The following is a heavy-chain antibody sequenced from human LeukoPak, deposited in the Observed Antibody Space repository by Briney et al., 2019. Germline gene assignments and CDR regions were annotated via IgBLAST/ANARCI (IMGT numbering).Heavy chain of an antibody. Sequence: KPSETLSLTCAVYGGCLSGYYWSCIRQPPGKGLEWIGEINHSGSTNYNPSLKSRVTISVDTSKNQFSLRLTSVTAADTAVYYCARGIPGRSIDYWGQGTLVTVSS. D-gene: IGHD3-16*02. V-gene: IGHV4-34*01. CDR2: INHSGST. J-gene: IGHJ4*02. CDR3: ARGIPGRSIDY. CDR1: GGCLSGYY.